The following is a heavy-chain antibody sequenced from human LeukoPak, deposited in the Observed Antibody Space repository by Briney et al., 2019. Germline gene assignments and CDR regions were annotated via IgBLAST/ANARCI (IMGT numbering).Heavy chain of an antibody. J-gene: IGHJ4*02. D-gene: IGHD3-3*01. V-gene: IGHV3-23*01. CDR2: ISGSGGST. CDR1: GFTFSSYA. Sequence: GGSLRLSCAASGFTFSSYAMSWVRQAPGKGLEWVSAISGSGGSTYYADSVKGRFTISRDNSKNTLYLHMNSLRAEDTAVYYCAKDQDYDFWSAYYTPYFFDYWGQGTLVTVSS. CDR3: AKDQDYDFWSAYYTPYFFDY.